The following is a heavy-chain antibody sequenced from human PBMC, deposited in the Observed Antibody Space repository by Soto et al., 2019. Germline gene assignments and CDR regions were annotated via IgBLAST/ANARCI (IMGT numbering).Heavy chain of an antibody. J-gene: IGHJ4*02. CDR3: ATYYIWGSYRPNRQPLDY. CDR1: GYTLTELS. CDR2: FDPEDGET. V-gene: IGHV1-24*01. Sequence: ASVKVSCKVSGYTLTELSMHWVRQAPGKGLEWMGGFDPEDGETIYAQKFQGRVTMTEDTSTDTAYMELSSLRSEDTAVYYCATYYIWGSYRPNRQPLDYWGQGTLVTVSS. D-gene: IGHD3-16*02.